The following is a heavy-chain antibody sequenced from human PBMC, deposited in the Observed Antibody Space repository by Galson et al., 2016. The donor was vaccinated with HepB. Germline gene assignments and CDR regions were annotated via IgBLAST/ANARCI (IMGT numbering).Heavy chain of an antibody. V-gene: IGHV4-59*01. CDR3: ARVRDSSGYYSLDY. D-gene: IGHD3-22*01. Sequence: SETLSLTCSVSGGSISSYYWSWIRQPPGKGLEWIGYIYYSGRTNYNPSLKSRVTISVDTSKNQFSLKLRSVTAADTAVYFCARVRDSSGYYSLDYGGQGTRVTVSS. J-gene: IGHJ4*02. CDR2: IYYSGRT. CDR1: GGSISSYY.